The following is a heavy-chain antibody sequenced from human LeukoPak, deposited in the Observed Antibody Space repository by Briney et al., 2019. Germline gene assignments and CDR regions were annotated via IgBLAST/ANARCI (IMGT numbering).Heavy chain of an antibody. J-gene: IGHJ4*02. CDR1: DFPVSSNY. V-gene: IGHV3-53*01. D-gene: IGHD4-17*01. CDR3: VGRRGDYHY. Sequence: PGGSLRLSCAVSDFPVSSNYMSWVRQAPGKGLEWVSVIYSGGSTYYADSVKGRFTTSRDNSKNTLYLQMNSLRAEDTAVYYCVGRRGDYHYWGQGTLVTVSS. CDR2: IYSGGST.